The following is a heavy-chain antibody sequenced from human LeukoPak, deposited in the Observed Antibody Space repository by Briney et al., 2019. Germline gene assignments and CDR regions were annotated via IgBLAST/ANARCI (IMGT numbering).Heavy chain of an antibody. CDR3: AIHNADNAHYSDY. Sequence: GESLKISCKGSRYSFTSYWIAWERQMPGKGLEWMGRIDPSDSYTNYSPSFQGHVTISADKSISTAYLHWSSLNATDTAMYYCAIHNADNAHYSDYWGQGTLVTVSS. CDR2: IDPSDSYT. J-gene: IGHJ4*02. V-gene: IGHV5-10-1*01. CDR1: RYSFTSYW. D-gene: IGHD1-1*01.